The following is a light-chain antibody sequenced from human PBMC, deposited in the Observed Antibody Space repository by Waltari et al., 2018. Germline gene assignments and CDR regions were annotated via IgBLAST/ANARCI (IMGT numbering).Light chain of an antibody. CDR3: CSYAGSSTVV. CDR2: EGS. V-gene: IGLV2-23*01. Sequence: QSALTQPASVSGSPGQSITISCTGTSSDVGSYNLFPWYQQHPGKAPKLMIYEGSKRPSGVSNRFSGSKSGNTDSLTISGLQAEDEADYYCCSYAGSSTVVFGGGTKLTVL. J-gene: IGLJ2*01. CDR1: SSDVGSYNL.